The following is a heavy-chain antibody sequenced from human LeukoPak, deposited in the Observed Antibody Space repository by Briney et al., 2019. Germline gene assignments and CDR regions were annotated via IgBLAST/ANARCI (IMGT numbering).Heavy chain of an antibody. J-gene: IGHJ4*02. Sequence: GGSLRLSCAASGFTFSSYAMSWVRQAPGKGLEWVSAISGSGGSTYYADSVKGRFTISRDNSKNTLYLQMNSLRAEDTAVYYCAREGALGVNPPLDYWGQGTLVTVSS. D-gene: IGHD2-8*01. CDR3: AREGALGVNPPLDY. CDR1: GFTFSSYA. CDR2: ISGSGGST. V-gene: IGHV3-23*01.